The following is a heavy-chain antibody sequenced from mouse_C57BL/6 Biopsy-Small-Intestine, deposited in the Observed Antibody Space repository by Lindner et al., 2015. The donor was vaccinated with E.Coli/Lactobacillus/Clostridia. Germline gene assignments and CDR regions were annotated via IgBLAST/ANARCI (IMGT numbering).Heavy chain of an antibody. CDR3: ARGSYYGKDYFDY. CDR2: ISYDGSN. D-gene: IGHD1-1*01. CDR1: GYSITSGYY. Sequence: EVQLQESGPGLVKPSQSLSLTCSVTGYSITSGYYWNWIRQFPGNKLEWMGYISYDGSNNYNPSLKNRISITRDTSKNQFFLKLNSVTTEDTATYYCARGSYYGKDYFDYWGQGTTLTVSS. J-gene: IGHJ2*01. V-gene: IGHV3-6*01.